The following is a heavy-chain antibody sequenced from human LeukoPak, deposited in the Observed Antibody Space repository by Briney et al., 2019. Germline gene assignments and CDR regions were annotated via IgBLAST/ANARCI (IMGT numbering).Heavy chain of an antibody. J-gene: IGHJ4*02. CDR1: GFTFSSYG. Sequence: GGSLRLSCAASGFTFSSYGMHWVRQAPGKGLEWVAVISYDGSNKYYADSVKGRFTISRDNSKNTLYLQMNSLRAEDTAVYYCANDQYCSSTSCYPSTYDYWGQGTLVTVSS. V-gene: IGHV3-30*18. D-gene: IGHD2-2*01. CDR2: ISYDGSNK. CDR3: ANDQYCSSTSCYPSTYDY.